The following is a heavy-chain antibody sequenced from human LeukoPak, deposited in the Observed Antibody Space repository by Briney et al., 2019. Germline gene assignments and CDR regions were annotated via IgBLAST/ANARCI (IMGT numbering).Heavy chain of an antibody. D-gene: IGHD1-26*01. CDR2: ISSSGSTI. J-gene: IGHJ4*02. CDR3: ARLRRIVGATEYYFDY. CDR1: GFTFSDYY. Sequence: GGSLRLSCAASGFTFSDYYMSWIRQAPGKGLEWVSYISSSGSTIYYADSVKGRFTISRDNAKNSLYLQMNSLRAEDTAVYYCARLRRIVGATEYYFDYWGQGTLVTVSS. V-gene: IGHV3-11*01.